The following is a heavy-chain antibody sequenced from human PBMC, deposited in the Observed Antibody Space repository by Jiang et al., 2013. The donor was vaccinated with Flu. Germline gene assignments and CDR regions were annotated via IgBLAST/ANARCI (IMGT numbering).Heavy chain of an antibody. CDR2: ISWNSGNI. J-gene: IGHJ3*02. CDR1: RFTFDDYA. D-gene: IGHD3-22*01. Sequence: QLLESGGGLVQPGRSLRLSCAASRFTFDDYAIHWVRQAPGKGLEWVSGISWNSGNIGYADSVKGRFTISRDNAKNSLYLEMNSLRAEDTALYYCAKHIFSYDSSGGAFDIWGQGTMVTVSS. V-gene: IGHV3-9*01. CDR3: AKHIFSYDSSGGAFDI.